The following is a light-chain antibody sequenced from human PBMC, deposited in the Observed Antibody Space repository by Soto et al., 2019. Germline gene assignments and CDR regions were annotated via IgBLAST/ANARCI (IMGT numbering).Light chain of an antibody. CDR1: SSDVGGYNY. Sequence: QSALTQPASVSGSPGQSITISCTGTSSDVGGYNYVSWYQQHPGKAPKLMIYEVSNRPSGVSNRFSGSKSGNTASLTISGLHADDEADYYCSSYTGSSTLVFGGGTKVTVL. J-gene: IGLJ3*02. CDR3: SSYTGSSTLV. CDR2: EVS. V-gene: IGLV2-14*01.